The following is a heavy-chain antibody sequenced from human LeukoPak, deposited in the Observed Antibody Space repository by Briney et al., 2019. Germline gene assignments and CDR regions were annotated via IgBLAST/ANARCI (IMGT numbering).Heavy chain of an antibody. V-gene: IGHV4-38-2*02. D-gene: IGHD3-22*01. CDR2: IYHSGST. J-gene: IGHJ4*02. CDR1: GYPISSGYY. CDR3: ARGGHYYDSSGYFYDGYYFDY. Sequence: SETLSLTCTVSGYPISSGYYWGWIRQPPGKGLEWIGSIYHSGSTYYNPSLKSRVTISVDTSKNQFSLKLSSVTAADTAVYYCARGGHYYDSSGYFYDGYYFDYWGQGTLVTVSS.